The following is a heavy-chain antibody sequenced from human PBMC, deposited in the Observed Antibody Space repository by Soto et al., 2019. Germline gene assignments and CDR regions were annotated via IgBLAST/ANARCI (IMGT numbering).Heavy chain of an antibody. Sequence: SETLSLTCAVSGGSISSSNWWSWVRQPPGKGLEWIGEIYHSGSTNYNPSLKSRVTISVDKSKNQFSLKLSSVTAADTAVYYCASSSSGWSVYFDYWGQGTLVTVSS. CDR2: IYHSGST. J-gene: IGHJ4*02. V-gene: IGHV4-4*02. CDR3: ASSSSGWSVYFDY. CDR1: GGSISSSNW. D-gene: IGHD6-19*01.